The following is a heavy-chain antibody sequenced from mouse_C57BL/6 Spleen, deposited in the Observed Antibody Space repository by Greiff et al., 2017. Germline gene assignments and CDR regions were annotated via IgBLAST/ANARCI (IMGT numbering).Heavy chain of an antibody. D-gene: IGHD2-1*01. J-gene: IGHJ1*03. Sequence: QVQLQQPGAELVMPGASVKLSCKASGYTFTSYWMHWVKQRPGQGLEWIGEIDPSDSYTNYNQKFKGKSTLTVDKSSSTAYMQLSSLTSEDSAVXYCARKGIYYGNYGYFDVWGTGTTVTVSS. CDR3: ARKGIYYGNYGYFDV. V-gene: IGHV1-69*01. CDR2: IDPSDSYT. CDR1: GYTFTSYW.